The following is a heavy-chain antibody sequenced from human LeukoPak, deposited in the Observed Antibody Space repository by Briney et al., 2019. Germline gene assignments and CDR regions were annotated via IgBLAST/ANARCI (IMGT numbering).Heavy chain of an antibody. CDR3: ARGEEKATITALDS. CDR1: GITLSNYD. J-gene: IGHJ4*02. Sequence: GGSLRLSCAVSGITLSNYDMHWVRQAPGKGLEWVSAISSSSSYIYYADSIKGRFTISRDNAENSLYLQMNSLRAVDTAVYFCARGEEKATITALDSWGQGTLVTVSS. V-gene: IGHV3-21*01. D-gene: IGHD5-24*01. CDR2: ISSSSSYI.